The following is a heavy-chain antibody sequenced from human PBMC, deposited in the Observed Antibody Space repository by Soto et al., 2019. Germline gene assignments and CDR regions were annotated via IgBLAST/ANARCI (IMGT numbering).Heavy chain of an antibody. D-gene: IGHD3-22*01. V-gene: IGHV1-3*05. CDR3: ARDRYDSSDSLHY. CDR2: INAGNGNT. J-gene: IGHJ4*02. Sequence: QVRLVQSGGEEKKPGASVKVSCKASGYTFSSYDLHWVRQAPGQSLEWMGWINAGNGNTKYSQRLQGRVTITRDTSASTAYMELSSLRSEDTAVYYCARDRYDSSDSLHYWGQGTLVTVSS. CDR1: GYTFSSYD.